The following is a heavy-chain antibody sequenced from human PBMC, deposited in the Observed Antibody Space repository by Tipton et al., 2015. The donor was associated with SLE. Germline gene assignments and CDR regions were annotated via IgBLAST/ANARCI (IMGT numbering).Heavy chain of an antibody. J-gene: IGHJ4*02. Sequence: LRLSCSFSGASINSPYCSWIRQPPGQGLEWIGFVSYSGNTHYNPSLQSRLTISVDRSKNQFSLNLRSVTAADTAVYFCAKSGGSGYNFWGQGILVTVSS. CDR2: VSYSGNT. CDR1: GASINSPY. V-gene: IGHV4-59*08. CDR3: AKSGGSGYNF. D-gene: IGHD5-12*01.